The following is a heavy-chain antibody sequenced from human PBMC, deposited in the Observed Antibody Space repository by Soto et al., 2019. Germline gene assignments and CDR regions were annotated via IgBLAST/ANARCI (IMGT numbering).Heavy chain of an antibody. CDR1: GFTFSNYN. CDR3: ARDFGSGKRYFDL. V-gene: IGHV3-48*01. J-gene: IGHJ2*01. D-gene: IGHD3-10*01. CDR2: ISSSSSII. Sequence: EVQLVESGGGLVQPGGSLRLSCAASGFTFSNYNMNWVRRAPGEGLERVSYISSSSSIIYYADSVKGRFTISRDNTKNALYRQMNSLRAKDAAVYYCARDFGSGKRYFDLWGRGTLVTVSS.